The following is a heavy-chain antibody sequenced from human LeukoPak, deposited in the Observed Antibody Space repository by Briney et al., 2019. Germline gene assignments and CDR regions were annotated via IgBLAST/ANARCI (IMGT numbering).Heavy chain of an antibody. CDR2: INHSGST. V-gene: IGHV4-34*01. D-gene: IGHD3-9*01. Sequence: SETLSLTCAVCGGSFSGYYWSWVRQPPGKGLEWIGEINHSGSTNYNPSLKSRVTISVDTSKNQFSLKLSSETAADTAVYYCARNEGAHYDILTGYPDYWGQGTLVTVSS. CDR1: GGSFSGYY. J-gene: IGHJ4*02. CDR3: ARNEGAHYDILTGYPDY.